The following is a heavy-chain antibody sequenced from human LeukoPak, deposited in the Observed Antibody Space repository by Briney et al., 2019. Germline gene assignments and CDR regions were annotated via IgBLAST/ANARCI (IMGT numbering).Heavy chain of an antibody. J-gene: IGHJ6*04. V-gene: IGHV3-48*04. CDR3: AELGITMIGGV. Sequence: GGSLRLSCAASGFTFSSYAMHWVRQAPGKGLEWVSYISSSSRTIYYADSVKGRFTISRDNAKNSLHLQMNSLRAEDTAVYYCAELGITMIGGVWGKGTTVTISS. CDR2: ISSSSRTI. CDR1: GFTFSSYA. D-gene: IGHD3-10*02.